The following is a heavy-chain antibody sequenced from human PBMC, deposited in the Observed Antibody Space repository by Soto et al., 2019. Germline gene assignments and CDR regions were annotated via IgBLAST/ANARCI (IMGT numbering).Heavy chain of an antibody. D-gene: IGHD2-15*01. CDR3: AREPPRLYCSGGSCTALYHYYGMDV. CDR1: GYTFTSYY. V-gene: IGHV1-46*01. CDR2: INPSGGST. J-gene: IGHJ6*02. Sequence: QVQLVQSGAEVKKPGASVKVSCKASGYTFTSYYMHWVRQAPGQGLEWMGIINPSGGSTSYAQKFQGGVTMTRDTSTSTVYMELSSLRSEDTAVYCCAREPPRLYCSGGSCTALYHYYGMDVWGQGTTVTVSS.